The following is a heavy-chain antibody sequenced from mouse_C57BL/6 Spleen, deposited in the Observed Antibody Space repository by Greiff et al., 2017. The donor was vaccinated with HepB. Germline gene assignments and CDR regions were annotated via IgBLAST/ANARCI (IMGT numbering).Heavy chain of an antibody. V-gene: IGHV5-9*01. Sequence: EVKLVESGGGLVKPGGSLKLSCAASGFTFSSYTMSWVRQTPEKRLEWVATISGGGGNTYYPDSVKGRFTISRDKATNTLYLQMSSLRSEDTALYYCARQGVYGNYYFDYWGQGTTLTVSS. CDR3: ARQGVYGNYYFDY. CDR1: GFTFSSYT. CDR2: ISGGGGNT. D-gene: IGHD2-1*01. J-gene: IGHJ2*01.